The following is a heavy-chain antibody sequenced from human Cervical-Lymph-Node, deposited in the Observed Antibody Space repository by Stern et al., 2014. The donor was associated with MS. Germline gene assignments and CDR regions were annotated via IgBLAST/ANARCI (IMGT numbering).Heavy chain of an antibody. Sequence: EVQLVQSGGGLVKPGGSLRLSCAASGFTFSSYSMNWVLQAPGKGLEWVSSISSSSSYIYYADSVKGRFTISRDNAKNSLYLQMNSLRAEDTAVYYCASRGPYYYDSSGYSLGPYFDYWGQGTLVTVSS. J-gene: IGHJ4*02. CDR1: GFTFSSYS. CDR2: ISSSSSYI. CDR3: ASRGPYYYDSSGYSLGPYFDY. D-gene: IGHD3-22*01. V-gene: IGHV3-21*01.